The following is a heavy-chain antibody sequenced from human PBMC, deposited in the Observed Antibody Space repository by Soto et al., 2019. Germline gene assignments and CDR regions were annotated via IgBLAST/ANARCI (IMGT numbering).Heavy chain of an antibody. CDR3: ARGYCTTTICDPWFDP. J-gene: IGHJ5*02. Sequence: PGESLRISCTGSGYAFTSYWSAWVRQMPGKGLEWSGITYPGDSDTRYSASFQGQVTISADKSITTAYLQWSSLKASDTAMYYCARGYCTTTICDPWFDPWGQGTLVTVSS. D-gene: IGHD2-2*01. CDR1: GYAFTSYW. CDR2: TYPGDSDT. V-gene: IGHV5-51*01.